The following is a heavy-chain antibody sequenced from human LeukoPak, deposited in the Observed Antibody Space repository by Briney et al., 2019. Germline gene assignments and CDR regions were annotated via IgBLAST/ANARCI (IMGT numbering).Heavy chain of an antibody. D-gene: IGHD6-19*01. Sequence: ASVKVSCKASGYTFTSYYMHWVRQAPGQGLEWMGWINPNSGGTNYAQKFQGRVTMTRDTSISTAYMELSRLRSDDTAVYYCARAKKSIAVAGTLDYWGQGTLVTVSS. CDR1: GYTFTSYY. CDR3: ARAKKSIAVAGTLDY. CDR2: INPNSGGT. J-gene: IGHJ4*02. V-gene: IGHV1-2*02.